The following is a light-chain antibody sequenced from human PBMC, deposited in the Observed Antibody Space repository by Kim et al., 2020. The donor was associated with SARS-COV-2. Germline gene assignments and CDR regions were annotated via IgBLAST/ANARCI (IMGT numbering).Light chain of an antibody. CDR3: QQYCRSPSYT. CDR1: QTLTSSY. V-gene: IGKV3-20*01. Sequence: EIVLTQSPGTLSLSPGERATLSCRASQTLTSSYLAWYQQKPGQAPRLLIYGRSTSATGIADRFSGSGSGTDFTLTISRLESEDSAVYYCQQYCRSPSYTFGQGTKLEI. CDR2: GRS. J-gene: IGKJ2*01.